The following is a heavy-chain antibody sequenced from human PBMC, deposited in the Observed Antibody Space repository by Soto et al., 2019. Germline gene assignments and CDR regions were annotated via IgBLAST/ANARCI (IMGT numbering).Heavy chain of an antibody. CDR2: ISFDGNNK. D-gene: IGHD2-2*01. Sequence: QVQLVQSGGGVVQPGRSLRLSCAASGFTFSTYGMHWVRQAPGKGPEWVAGISFDGNNKHFADSVKGRFTISRDNSKNIPYLQMSSLRPEDTAVYYGVRDSEDFVLEPAAPAIYWFDPWGQGTLVIVSS. V-gene: IGHV3-30-3*01. CDR3: VRDSEDFVLEPAAPAIYWFDP. CDR1: GFTFSTYG. J-gene: IGHJ5*02.